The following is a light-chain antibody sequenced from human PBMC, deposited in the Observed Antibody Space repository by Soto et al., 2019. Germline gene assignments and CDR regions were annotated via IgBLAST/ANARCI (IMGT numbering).Light chain of an antibody. V-gene: IGKV1-5*01. CDR3: QPYNSYWT. J-gene: IGKJ1*01. Sequence: DIQMTQSPSTLSASVGDRVTITCRASQSISSWLAWYQQKPGKAPKLLIYDASSLESGVPSRFSDSGSGTEFTLTISSLQPDDFATYYCQPYNSYWTFGQGTK. CDR2: DAS. CDR1: QSISSW.